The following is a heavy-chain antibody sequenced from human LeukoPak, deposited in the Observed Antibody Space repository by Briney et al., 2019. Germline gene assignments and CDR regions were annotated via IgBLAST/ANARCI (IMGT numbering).Heavy chain of an antibody. Sequence: GGSLRLSCAASGFTFTSYAMSWVRQAPGKGLKWVSAISGSGGSTYYADSVKGRFTISRDNSKNTLSLQMNSLRAEDTAIYYCGKALYYGSGSYQLDYWGQGTLVTVSS. J-gene: IGHJ4*02. V-gene: IGHV3-23*01. CDR2: ISGSGGST. D-gene: IGHD3-10*01. CDR1: GFTFTSYA. CDR3: GKALYYGSGSYQLDY.